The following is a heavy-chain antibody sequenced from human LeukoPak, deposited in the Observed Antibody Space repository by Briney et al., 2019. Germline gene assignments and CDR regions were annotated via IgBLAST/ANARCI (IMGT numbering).Heavy chain of an antibody. J-gene: IGHJ4*02. CDR3: ARTVVAAAPFDH. CDR1: GFTFSSYA. CDR2: ISYDGSNK. V-gene: IGHV3-30*04. Sequence: GGSLRLSCAASGFTFSSYAMHWVRQAPGKGLEWVAVISYDGSNKYYADSVKGRFTISRDNSKNTLYLQMNSLRAEDTAVYYCARTVVAAAPFDHWGQGTLVTVSS. D-gene: IGHD2-15*01.